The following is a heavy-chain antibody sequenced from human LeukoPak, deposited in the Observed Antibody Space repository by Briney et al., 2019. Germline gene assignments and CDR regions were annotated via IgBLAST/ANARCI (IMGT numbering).Heavy chain of an antibody. V-gene: IGHV3-20*04. J-gene: IGHJ4*02. CDR3: YCGGALQTIDY. CDR2: INWNGDTT. D-gene: IGHD2-21*01. Sequence: PGGSLRLSCAASGFTFDDYGMNWVRQAPGKGLGWVSGINWNGDTTGYADSVKGRFTISRDNSKNTLYLQMNSLRAEDTAVYYCYCGGALQTIDYWGQGTLVTVSS. CDR1: GFTFDDYG.